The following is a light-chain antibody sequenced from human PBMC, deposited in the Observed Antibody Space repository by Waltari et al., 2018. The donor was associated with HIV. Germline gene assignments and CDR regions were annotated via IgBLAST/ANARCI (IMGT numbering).Light chain of an antibody. J-gene: IGLJ2*01. CDR1: SSNIGNNY. Sequence: QSVLTQPPSVSAAPGQTVTITCSGTSSNIGNNYVSWYQHLPGTAPQLLIYDNKKLPSAMPDRFSASKSGTSATLDITGLQTGDEADYYCGTWDSGLSVVVFGEGTKLTVL. CDR3: GTWDSGLSVVV. CDR2: DNK. V-gene: IGLV1-51*01.